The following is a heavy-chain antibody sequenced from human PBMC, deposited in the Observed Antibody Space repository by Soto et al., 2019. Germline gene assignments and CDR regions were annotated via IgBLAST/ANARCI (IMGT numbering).Heavy chain of an antibody. J-gene: IGHJ3*02. Sequence: SLRLSCAASGFTFSSYGMHWVRQAPGKGLEWVAVIWYDGSNKYYADSVKGRFTISRDNSKNTLYLQMNSLRAEDTAVYYCARDPPTTVTTGVSAFDIWGQGTMVTVSS. CDR1: GFTFSSYG. V-gene: IGHV3-33*01. D-gene: IGHD4-17*01. CDR2: IWYDGSNK. CDR3: ARDPPTTVTTGVSAFDI.